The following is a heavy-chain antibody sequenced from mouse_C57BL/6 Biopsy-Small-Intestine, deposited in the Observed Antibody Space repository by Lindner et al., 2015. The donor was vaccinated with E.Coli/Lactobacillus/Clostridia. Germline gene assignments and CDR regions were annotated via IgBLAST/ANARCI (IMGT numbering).Heavy chain of an antibody. D-gene: IGHD3-3*01. J-gene: IGHJ2*01. Sequence: VQLQESGAELVRPGASVKLSCKASGYIFSDHWIGWIKQRPGHGLEWIGDIYPGGGYTNYNEKFKGKATLTADRSSNTAHMQLNSLTSEDSAVYYCGRGTDYFDYWGQGTTLTVSS. CDR1: GYIFSDHW. CDR3: GRGTDYFDY. CDR2: IYPGGGYT. V-gene: IGHV1-63*02.